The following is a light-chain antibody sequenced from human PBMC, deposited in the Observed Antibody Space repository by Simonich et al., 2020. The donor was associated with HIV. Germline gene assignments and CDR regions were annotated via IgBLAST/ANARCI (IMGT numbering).Light chain of an antibody. V-gene: IGKV1-13*02. CDR2: DAS. CDR3: QQFNSYPIT. CDR1: QGISSA. Sequence: AIQLTQSPSSLSASVGDRVTIACRASQGISSALDWYQQKPGKAPKLLIYDASSLESGVPSRFSGSGSGTDFTLTISSLQPEDFATYYCQQFNSYPITFGQGTRLEIK. J-gene: IGKJ5*01.